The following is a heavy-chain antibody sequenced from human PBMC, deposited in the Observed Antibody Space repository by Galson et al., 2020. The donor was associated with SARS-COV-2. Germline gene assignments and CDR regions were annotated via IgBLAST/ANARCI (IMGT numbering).Heavy chain of an antibody. CDR3: ERIKEYYGSSGYPVYGMDV. V-gene: IGHV2-70*01. D-gene: IGHD3-22*01. CDR1: EFPLPTSGMC. Sequence: SGPTLVNPTQPLTLTCTFSEFPLPTSGMCVRWIRLPPGKALEWLALIDRDDDTYYRTSLQPRLPISKDTSKNQVVLTMTNMDPVDTATYYCERIKEYYGSSGYPVYGMDVGGQGTTVTVSS. CDR2: IDRDDDT. J-gene: IGHJ6*02.